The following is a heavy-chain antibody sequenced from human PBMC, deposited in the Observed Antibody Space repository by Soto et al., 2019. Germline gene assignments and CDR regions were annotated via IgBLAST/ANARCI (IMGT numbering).Heavy chain of an antibody. CDR1: GGSISSYY. CDR3: ARGYYYDSSGYYPLDY. CDR2: IYYSGST. D-gene: IGHD3-22*01. V-gene: IGHV4-59*08. J-gene: IGHJ4*02. Sequence: SETLSLTCTVSGGSISSYYWSWIRQPPGKGLEWIGYIYYSGSTNYNPSLKSRVTISVDTSKNQFSLKLSSVTAADTAVYYCARGYYYDSSGYYPLDYWGQGTLVTVSS.